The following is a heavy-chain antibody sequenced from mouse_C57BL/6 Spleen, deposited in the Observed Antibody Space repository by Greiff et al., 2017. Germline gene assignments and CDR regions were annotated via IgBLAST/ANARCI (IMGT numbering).Heavy chain of an antibody. D-gene: IGHD2-2*01. CDR2: INPDSSTI. Sequence: EVKLLQSGGGLVQPGGSLKLSCAASGIDFSRYWMSWVRRAPGKGLEWIGEINPDSSTINYAPSLKDKFIISRDNAKNTLYLQMSKVRSEDTALYYCARMEGYGYCFDYWGQGTTLTVSS. CDR1: GIDFSRYW. CDR3: ARMEGYGYCFDY. V-gene: IGHV4-1*01. J-gene: IGHJ2*01.